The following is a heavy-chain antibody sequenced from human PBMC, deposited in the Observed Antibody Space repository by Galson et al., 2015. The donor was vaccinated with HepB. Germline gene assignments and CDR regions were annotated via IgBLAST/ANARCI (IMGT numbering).Heavy chain of an antibody. CDR3: ARDLPRPPYDILSYFDY. Sequence: SLRLSCAASGFTFSSYAMHWVRQAPGKGLEWVAVISYDGSNKYYADSVKGRFTISRDNSKNTLYLQMNSLRAEDTAVYYCARDLPRPPYDILSYFDYWGQGTLVTVSS. D-gene: IGHD3-9*01. J-gene: IGHJ4*02. CDR1: GFTFSSYA. CDR2: ISYDGSNK. V-gene: IGHV3-30*04.